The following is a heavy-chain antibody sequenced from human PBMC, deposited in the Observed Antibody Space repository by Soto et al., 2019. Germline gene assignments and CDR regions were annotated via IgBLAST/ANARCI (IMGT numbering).Heavy chain of an antibody. Sequence: ASVKVSCKASGYTFTGYYMHWVRQAPGQGLEWMGWINPNSGGTNYAQKFQGRVTMTRDTSISTVYMELSRLRSDDTAVYYCARGYYYDSSGYYTRGSYYYGMDVWGQGTTVTVSS. V-gene: IGHV1-2*02. CDR1: GYTFTGYY. CDR2: INPNSGGT. D-gene: IGHD3-22*01. CDR3: ARGYYYDSSGYYTRGSYYYGMDV. J-gene: IGHJ6*02.